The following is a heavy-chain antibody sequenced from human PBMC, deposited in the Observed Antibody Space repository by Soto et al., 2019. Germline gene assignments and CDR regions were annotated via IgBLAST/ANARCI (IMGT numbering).Heavy chain of an antibody. Sequence: GAPRLSCAASGFTLSGYAMDWVRQAPGKGLEYVSGISSNGVGTYYANSVQGRFTISRDNSKNTVYLQMGSLRPEDMAVYYCARRARPDFYYMDVWGKGTTVTVPS. D-gene: IGHD6-6*01. CDR2: ISSNGVGT. J-gene: IGHJ6*03. CDR3: ARRARPDFYYMDV. CDR1: GFTLSGYA. V-gene: IGHV3-64*01.